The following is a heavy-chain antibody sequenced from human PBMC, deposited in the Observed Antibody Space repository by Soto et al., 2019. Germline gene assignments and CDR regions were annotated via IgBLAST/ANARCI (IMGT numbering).Heavy chain of an antibody. CDR3: ARSLGYCSGGSCYADY. V-gene: IGHV4-31*03. J-gene: IGHJ4*02. CDR1: GGSISSGGYY. CDR2: IYYSGST. D-gene: IGHD2-15*01. Sequence: QVQLQESGPGQVKPSQTLSLTCTVSGGSISSGGYYWSWIRQHPGKGLEWIGYIYYSGSTYYNPSLKSRVTISVDTSKNQFSLKLSSVTAADTAVYYCARSLGYCSGGSCYADYWGQGTLVTVSS.